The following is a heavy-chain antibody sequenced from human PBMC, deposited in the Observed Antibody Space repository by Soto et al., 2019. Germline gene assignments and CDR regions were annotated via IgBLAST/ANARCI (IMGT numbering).Heavy chain of an antibody. Sequence: SETLSLTCIVSGDSISSSSHSWGWVRQPPGKGLEWIANIYYSGNLYYNPSLKSRVTVSVDTSRNQFSLNLKSVTAADTAVYYCARHQSIGYFFDYWGQGTLLTVSS. D-gene: IGHD6-13*01. CDR1: GDSISSSSHS. V-gene: IGHV4-39*01. CDR3: ARHQSIGYFFDY. J-gene: IGHJ4*02. CDR2: IYYSGNL.